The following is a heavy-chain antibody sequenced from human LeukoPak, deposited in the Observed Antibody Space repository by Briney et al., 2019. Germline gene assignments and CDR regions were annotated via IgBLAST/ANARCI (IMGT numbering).Heavy chain of an antibody. D-gene: IGHD2-2*01. CDR1: GYSFTNFY. V-gene: IGHV1-69*13. CDR2: IIPIFGTA. J-gene: IGHJ4*02. Sequence: SVKVSCKASGYSFTNFYIHWVRQAPGQGLEWMGGIIPIFGTANYAQKFQGRVTITADESTSTAYMELSSLRSEDTAVYYCARVPNCSSTSCWYYFDYWGQGTLVTVSS. CDR3: ARVPNCSSTSCWYYFDY.